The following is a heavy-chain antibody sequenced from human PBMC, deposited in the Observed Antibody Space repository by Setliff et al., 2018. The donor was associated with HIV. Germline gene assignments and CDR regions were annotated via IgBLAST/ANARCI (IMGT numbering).Heavy chain of an antibody. J-gene: IGHJ4*02. CDR3: QTNYYDTSGYYYEARSYFEY. V-gene: IGHV3-49*04. Sequence: GGSLRLSCTASGFTFGDYAMSWVRQAPGKGLEWVGFIRSKAYGGATKYAASVKGRFTISRDDSKRIAYLQMNSLKTEDTAVYYCQTNYYDTSGYYYEARSYFEYWGQGTLVTVSS. D-gene: IGHD3-22*01. CDR1: GFTFGDYA. CDR2: IRSKAYGGAT.